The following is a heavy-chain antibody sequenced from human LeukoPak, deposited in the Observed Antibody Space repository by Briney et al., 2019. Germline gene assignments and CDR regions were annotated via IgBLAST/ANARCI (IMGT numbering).Heavy chain of an antibody. CDR1: GFTFSSYG. D-gene: IGHD2-15*01. V-gene: IGHV3-48*04. Sequence: GRSLRLSCAASGFTFSSYGMHWVRQAPGKGLEWVSFISSSSITIYYADSVKGRFTISRDNAEKSLYLQMNSLRAEDTAVYYCARDRGGSYSAIDYWGQGTLVTVSS. CDR2: ISSSSITI. J-gene: IGHJ4*02. CDR3: ARDRGGSYSAIDY.